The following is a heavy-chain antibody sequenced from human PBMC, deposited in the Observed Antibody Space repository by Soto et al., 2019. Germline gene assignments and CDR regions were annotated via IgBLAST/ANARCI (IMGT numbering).Heavy chain of an antibody. CDR2: MSPYNGST. CDR1: GYTFTHHH. V-gene: IGHV1-8*01. Sequence: ASVKVSCKGSGYTFTHHHIIWMRQVTGQGLEWMGWMSPYNGSTAYAQKFQGRVTMIRNTSISTAYMELSSLRSEDTAVYYCARERGAFDIWGQGTMVTVSS. CDR3: ARERGAFDI. J-gene: IGHJ3*02.